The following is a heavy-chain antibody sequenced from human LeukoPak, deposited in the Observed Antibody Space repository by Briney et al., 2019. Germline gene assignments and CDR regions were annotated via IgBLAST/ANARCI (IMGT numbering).Heavy chain of an antibody. CDR3: AGLSYTYVPS. CDR1: GDSVSSNSAA. D-gene: IGHD5-18*01. CDR2: TYYRSKWYN. Sequence: SQTLSLTCAISGDSVSSNSAAWSWLRQSPSRGLEWLGRTYYRSKWYNEYALSGKSRITINPNTSKNHFSLQLNSVTPEDTAVYYCAGLSYTYVPSGGQGTLVTVSS. V-gene: IGHV6-1*01. J-gene: IGHJ4*02.